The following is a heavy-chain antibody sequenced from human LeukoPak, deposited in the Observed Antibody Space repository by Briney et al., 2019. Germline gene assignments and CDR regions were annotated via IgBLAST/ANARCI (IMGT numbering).Heavy chain of an antibody. J-gene: IGHJ4*02. V-gene: IGHV1-2*02. D-gene: IGHD3-3*01. CDR1: GYTFTGYY. Sequence: ASVKVSCKASGYTFTGYYMHWVRQAPGQGLEWMGWINPDSCGTNFAQNFQGRVTMTRDTSISTAYMELSRLRSDDTAVYYCARDGPIGSYYDFWSGYYTPFDYWGQGTLVTVSS. CDR2: INPDSCGT. CDR3: ARDGPIGSYYDFWSGYYTPFDY.